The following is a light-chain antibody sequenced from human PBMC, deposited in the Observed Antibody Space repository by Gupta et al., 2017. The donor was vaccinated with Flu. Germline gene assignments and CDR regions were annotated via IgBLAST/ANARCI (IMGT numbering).Light chain of an antibody. J-gene: IGLJ2*01. Sequence: QSALTQPASVSGSPGQSITFSCTGTSSDVGGYSYVSWYQQHPGKAPKLMIYEVSNRPSGVSNRFPGSKSGNTASLTISGLQAEDEADYYCSSYTSSSTPYVVFGGGTKLTVL. CDR1: SSDVGGYSY. CDR3: SSYTSSSTPYVV. V-gene: IGLV2-14*01. CDR2: EVS.